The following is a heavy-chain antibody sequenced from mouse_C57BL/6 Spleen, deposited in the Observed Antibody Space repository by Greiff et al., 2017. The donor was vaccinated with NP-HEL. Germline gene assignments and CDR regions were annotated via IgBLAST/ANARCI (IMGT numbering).Heavy chain of an antibody. Sequence: QVQLQQSGAELVRPGTSVKMSCKASGYTFTNYWIGWAKQRPGHGLEWIGDIYPGGGYTNYNEKFKGKATLTADKSSSTAYMQFSSLTSEDSAIYYCARSSNYAMDYWGQGTSVTVSS. J-gene: IGHJ4*01. CDR1: GYTFTNYW. V-gene: IGHV1-63*01. CDR2: IYPGGGYT. D-gene: IGHD5-1*01. CDR3: ARSSNYAMDY.